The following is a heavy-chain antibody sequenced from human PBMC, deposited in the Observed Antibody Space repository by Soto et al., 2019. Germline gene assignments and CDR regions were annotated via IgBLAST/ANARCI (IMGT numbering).Heavy chain of an antibody. V-gene: IGHV3-21*01. Sequence: GGSLRLSCAASGFAFRSYNMNWVRQAPGKGLGWVASISSGSSNIYYADSVKGRFTISRDNAKNSLFLQMDSLRAEDSAVYYCASATVVAATFDFWGQGTLVTVSS. D-gene: IGHD2-15*01. CDR2: ISSGSSNI. CDR1: GFAFRSYN. J-gene: IGHJ4*02. CDR3: ASATVVAATFDF.